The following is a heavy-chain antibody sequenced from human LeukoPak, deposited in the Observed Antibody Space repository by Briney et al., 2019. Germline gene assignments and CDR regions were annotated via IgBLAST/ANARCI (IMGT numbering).Heavy chain of an antibody. CDR1: GGSISSSSYY. CDR2: IYYSGST. V-gene: IGHV4-39*07. J-gene: IGHJ4*02. Sequence: PSETLSLTCTVSGGSISSSSYYWGWIRQPPGKGLEWIGSIYYSGSTYYNPSLKSRATISVDTSKNQFSLKLTSVTAADTAVYYCASNSYGLPYYFDYWGQGTLATVSS. D-gene: IGHD5-18*01. CDR3: ASNSYGLPYYFDY.